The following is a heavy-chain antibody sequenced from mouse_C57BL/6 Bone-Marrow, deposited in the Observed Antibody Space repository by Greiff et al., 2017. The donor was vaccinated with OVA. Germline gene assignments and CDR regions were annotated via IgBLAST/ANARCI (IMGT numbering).Heavy chain of an antibody. D-gene: IGHD1-1*01. J-gene: IGHJ3*01. CDR1: GFTFSSYA. CDR2: ISAGGSYT. V-gene: IGHV5-4*01. CDR3: ARDRGALITTVGAPFAY. Sequence: EVKLVEPGGGLVKPGGSLKLSCAASGFTFSSYAMSWVRQTPEKRLEWVATISAGGSYTYYPDNVKGRFTITRDNAKNNLYLQMSHLKSEDTAMYYCARDRGALITTVGAPFAYWGQGTLVTVSA.